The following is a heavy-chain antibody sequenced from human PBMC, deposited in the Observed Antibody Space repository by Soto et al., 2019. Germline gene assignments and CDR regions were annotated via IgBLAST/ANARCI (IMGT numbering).Heavy chain of an antibody. CDR3: ARLAASGYFSYCGMXV. Sequence: SETLSLTCTVSGGSISSGDYFWSWFRQPPGKGLEWIGYIYYSGSTNYDPSLKGRVTISVDTSKNQFSLKLSSVTAAETVGYYCARLAASGYFSYCGMXVWAQVTTVTVSS. CDR2: IYYSGST. J-gene: IGHJ6*01. D-gene: IGHD6-25*01. V-gene: IGHV4-30-4*01. CDR1: GGSISSGDYF.